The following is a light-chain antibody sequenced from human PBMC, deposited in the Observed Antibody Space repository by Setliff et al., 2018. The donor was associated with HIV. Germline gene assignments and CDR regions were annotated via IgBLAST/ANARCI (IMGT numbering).Light chain of an antibody. CDR1: ASDIGNYKY. J-gene: IGLJ1*01. V-gene: IGLV2-11*01. CDR3: CSYAGTYTSLYV. Sequence: QSVLTQPRSVSGSPGQSVTISCTGTASDIGNYKYVSWYQQQPDKAPKLIIYDVTKRPSGVPDRFSGSKSGNTASLTISGLQSEDEGDYFCCSYAGTYTSLYVSGAGTKVTVL. CDR2: DVT.